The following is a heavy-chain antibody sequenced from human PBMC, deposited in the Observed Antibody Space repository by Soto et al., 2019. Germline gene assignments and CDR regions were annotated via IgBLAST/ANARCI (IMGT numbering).Heavy chain of an antibody. CDR2: INAGNGNT. D-gene: IGHD3-3*01. J-gene: IGHJ6*02. Sequence: ASVKVSCNASGYTFTSYAMHWVRQAPGQRLEWMGWINAGNGNTKYSQKFQGRVTITRDTSASTAYMELSSLRSEDTAVYYCASMNYDFWSGYLAPYYYYYGMDVWGQGTTVTVSS. CDR3: ASMNYDFWSGYLAPYYYYYGMDV. CDR1: GYTFTSYA. V-gene: IGHV1-3*01.